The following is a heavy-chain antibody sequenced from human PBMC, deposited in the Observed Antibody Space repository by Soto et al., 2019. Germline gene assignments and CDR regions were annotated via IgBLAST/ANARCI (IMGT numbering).Heavy chain of an antibody. CDR3: ARDDDFPDTGLDY. J-gene: IGHJ4*02. CDR2: ILADGSRQ. CDR1: GFTFSKHG. D-gene: IGHD2-21*02. Sequence: QVQLVESGGGVVQPGRSLRLSCAVSGFTFSKHGMHWVRQAPGKGLEWVAVILADGSRQHYGDSVKGRFTISRDNDKNTLFLQMESLRAEDTAVYYCARDDDFPDTGLDYWGQGILVTVSS. V-gene: IGHV3-33*01.